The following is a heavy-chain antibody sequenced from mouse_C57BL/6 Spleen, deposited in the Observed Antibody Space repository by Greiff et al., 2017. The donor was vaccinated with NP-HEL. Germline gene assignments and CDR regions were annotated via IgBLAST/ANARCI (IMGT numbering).Heavy chain of an antibody. V-gene: IGHV1-69*01. CDR3: ARRGDGYDY. Sequence: QVQLQQPGAELVMPGASVQLSCKASGYTFTSYWMHWVKQRPGQGLEWIGEIDPSDSYTNYNQKFKGKSTLTVDKSSSTAYMQLSSLTSEDSAVYYCARRGDGYDYWGQGTTLTVSS. CDR2: IDPSDSYT. J-gene: IGHJ2*01. CDR1: GYTFTSYW. D-gene: IGHD2-3*01.